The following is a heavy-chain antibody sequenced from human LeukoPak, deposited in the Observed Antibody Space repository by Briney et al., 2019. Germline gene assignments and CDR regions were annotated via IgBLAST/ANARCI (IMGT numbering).Heavy chain of an antibody. CDR1: GYTFTGYY. CDR3: ARDGRYYDSSGYHQYYFDY. V-gene: IGHV1-2*02. Sequence: ASVKVSCKASGYTFTGYYMHWVRQAPGQGLEWMGWINPNSGGTNYAQKFQGRVTMTRDTSISTAYMELSRLRSDDTAVYYCARDGRYYDSSGYHQYYFDYWGQGTLVTVSS. CDR2: INPNSGGT. D-gene: IGHD3-22*01. J-gene: IGHJ4*02.